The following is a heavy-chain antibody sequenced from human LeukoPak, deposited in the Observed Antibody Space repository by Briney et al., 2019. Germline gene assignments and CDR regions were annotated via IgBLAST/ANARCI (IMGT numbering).Heavy chain of an antibody. CDR1: GYTFTGYY. Sequence: GASVKVSCKASGYTFTGYYMHWVRQAPGQGLEWMGRINPNSGGTNYARKFQGRVTMTRDTSISTAYMELSRLRYDDTAAYYCARDKYYDYVWGSYRPDYWGQGTLVTVSS. V-gene: IGHV1-2*06. CDR3: ARDKYYDYVWGSYRPDY. J-gene: IGHJ4*02. D-gene: IGHD3-16*02. CDR2: INPNSGGT.